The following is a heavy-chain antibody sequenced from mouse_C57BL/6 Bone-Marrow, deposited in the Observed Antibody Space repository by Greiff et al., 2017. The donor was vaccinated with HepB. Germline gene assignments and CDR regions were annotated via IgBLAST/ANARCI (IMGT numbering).Heavy chain of an antibody. CDR1: GYTFTDYE. D-gene: IGHD1-1*01. CDR2: IDLETGGT. Sequence: QVQLKQSGAELVRPGASVTLSCKASGYTFTDYEMHWVKQTPVHGLEWIGAIDLETGGTAYNQKFKGKAILTADKSSSTAYMELRSQTSRDSAVYYYARRYYGSDAFAYWGQGTPVTVSA. J-gene: IGHJ3*01. CDR3: ARRYYGSDAFAY. V-gene: IGHV1-15*01.